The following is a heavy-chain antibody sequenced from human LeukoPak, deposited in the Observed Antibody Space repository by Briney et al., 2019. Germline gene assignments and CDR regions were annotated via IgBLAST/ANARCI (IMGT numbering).Heavy chain of an antibody. V-gene: IGHV3-15*01. CDR2: ISPNTDGGTT. Sequence: GGSLRLSCAASGFTFNKAWLSWVRQAPGKGPEWVGRISPNTDGGTTDYAAPVKGRFTISRDDSKNTLHLQMNSLKSEDTAVYYCTTWLRFLEWLDYWGQGTLVTVSS. CDR3: TTWLRFLEWLDY. CDR1: GFTFNKAW. D-gene: IGHD3-3*01. J-gene: IGHJ4*02.